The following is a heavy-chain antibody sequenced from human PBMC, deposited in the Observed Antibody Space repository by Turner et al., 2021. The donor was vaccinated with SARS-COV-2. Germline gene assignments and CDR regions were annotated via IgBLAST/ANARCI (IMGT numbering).Heavy chain of an antibody. J-gene: IGHJ6*02. CDR2: SNYSDIT. Sequence: QLQLQDSAPGLVKPSETLSLTCTVSGGTISSSTYYWGWIRQPAGKGLEWIGSSNYSDITYYNRSLKSRGNISVDTAKNQFSLKRSSVTAAYTAVYYCARLMDTAMDYYGMDVWGQGTTVTVSS. D-gene: IGHD5-18*01. V-gene: IGHV4-39*01. CDR1: GGTISSSTYY. CDR3: ARLMDTAMDYYGMDV.